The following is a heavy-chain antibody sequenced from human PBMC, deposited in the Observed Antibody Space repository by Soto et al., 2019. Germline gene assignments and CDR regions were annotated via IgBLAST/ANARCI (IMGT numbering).Heavy chain of an antibody. Sequence: GESLKISCAASGFTFSSYAMSWVRQAPGKGLEWVSAISGSGGSTYYADSVKGRFTISRDNSKNTLYLQMNSLRAEDTAVYYCAKGFPSGPNEYYYYYYGMDVWGQGTTVTVSS. D-gene: IGHD2-15*01. CDR3: AKGFPSGPNEYYYYYYGMDV. CDR1: GFTFSSYA. CDR2: ISGSGGST. J-gene: IGHJ6*02. V-gene: IGHV3-23*01.